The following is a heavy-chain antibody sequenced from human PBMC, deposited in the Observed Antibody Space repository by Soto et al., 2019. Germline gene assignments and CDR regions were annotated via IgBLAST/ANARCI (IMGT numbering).Heavy chain of an antibody. CDR3: ARGPNIAAAGLGYFAY. J-gene: IGHJ4*02. D-gene: IGHD6-13*01. Sequence: EVQLVESGGGLVKPGGSLRLSCAASGFTFSSYSMNWVRQAPGKGLEWVSSISSSSSYIYYADSVKGRFTISRDNAKNSLYLQMNSLRAEDTAVYYCARGPNIAAAGLGYFAYWGQGTLVTVSS. V-gene: IGHV3-21*01. CDR1: GFTFSSYS. CDR2: ISSSSSYI.